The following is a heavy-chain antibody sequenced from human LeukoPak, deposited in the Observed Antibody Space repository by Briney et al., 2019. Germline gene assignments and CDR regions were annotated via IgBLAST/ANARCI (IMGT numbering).Heavy chain of an antibody. CDR3: ASHPPQYYYDSSGYSHGDWFDP. V-gene: IGHV4-34*01. D-gene: IGHD3-22*01. CDR2: INHSGST. J-gene: IGHJ5*02. CDR1: GGSFSGYY. Sequence: SETLSLTCAVYGGSFSGYYWSWIRQPPGKGLEWIGEINHSGSTNYNPSLKSRVTISVDTSKNQFSLKLSSVTAADTAVYYCASHPPQYYYDSSGYSHGDWFDPWGQGTLVTVSS.